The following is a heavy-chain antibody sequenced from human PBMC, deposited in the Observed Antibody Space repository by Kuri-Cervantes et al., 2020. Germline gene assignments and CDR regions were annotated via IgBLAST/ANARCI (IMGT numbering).Heavy chain of an antibody. V-gene: IGHV1-18*01. Sequence: ASVKVSCKASGYTFTSYGISWVRQAPGQGLEWMGWINPNSGGTNYAQKLQGRVTMTTDTSTSTAYMELRSLRSDDTAVYYCARGPIEIDYWGQGTLVTVSS. CDR1: GYTFTSYG. J-gene: IGHJ4*02. CDR3: ARGPIEIDY. CDR2: INPNSGGT. D-gene: IGHD2-15*01.